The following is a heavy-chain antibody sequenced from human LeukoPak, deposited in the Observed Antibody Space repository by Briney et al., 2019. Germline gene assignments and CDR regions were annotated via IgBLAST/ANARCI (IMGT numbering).Heavy chain of an antibody. CDR2: INSDGSST. J-gene: IGHJ4*02. CDR1: GFTFSNYW. CDR3: ARDMGRVGATSGPY. Sequence: GGSLRLSCAASGFTFSNYWMHWVRQAPGKGLVWVSRINSDGSSTTYADSVKGRFTISRDNAKNTLYLQMNSLRAEDTAVYYCARDMGRVGATSGPYWGQGTLVTVSS. D-gene: IGHD1-26*01. V-gene: IGHV3-74*01.